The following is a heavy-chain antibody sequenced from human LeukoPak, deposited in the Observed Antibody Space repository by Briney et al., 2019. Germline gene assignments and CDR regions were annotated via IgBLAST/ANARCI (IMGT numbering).Heavy chain of an antibody. V-gene: IGHV3-11*01. J-gene: IGHJ4*02. CDR1: GFTFSDYY. Sequence: GSLRLSCAASGFTFSDYYMSWIRQAPGKGLEWVSYISSSGSTIYYADSVKGRFTISRDNAKNSLYLQMNSLRAEDTAVYYCATSDSPYYFDYWGQGTLVTVSS. CDR3: ATSDSPYYFDY. CDR2: ISSSGSTI.